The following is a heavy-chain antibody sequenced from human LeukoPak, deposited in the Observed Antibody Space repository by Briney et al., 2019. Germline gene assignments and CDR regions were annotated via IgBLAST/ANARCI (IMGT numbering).Heavy chain of an antibody. D-gene: IGHD3-10*01. CDR1: GGSVSSGSYY. J-gene: IGHJ3*02. V-gene: IGHV4-61*01. CDR2: ISYTGTT. CDR3: ASPSGGRYRDDALDI. Sequence: PSETLSLTCTVSGGSVSSGSYYWSWIRQPPGKRLEWIGYISYTGTTNYNPSLRSRVTIPVDMSKNQIFLKLNSVTAADTAVYHCASPSGGRYRDDALDIWGQGTMVTVSS.